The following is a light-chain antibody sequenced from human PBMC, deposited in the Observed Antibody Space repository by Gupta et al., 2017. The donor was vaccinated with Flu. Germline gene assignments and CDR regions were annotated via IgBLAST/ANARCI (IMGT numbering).Light chain of an antibody. Sequence: QSALTPPRSVSGSPGQSVTISCTGTSSDVGGYNYVSWYQQYPGKAPKVMIYDVTKRPSGVPDRFSGSKSGNTASLTISGLQAEDEADYYCCSYEGSVLFGGGTKL. CDR2: DVT. CDR1: SSDVGGYNY. CDR3: CSYEGSVL. J-gene: IGLJ2*01. V-gene: IGLV2-11*01.